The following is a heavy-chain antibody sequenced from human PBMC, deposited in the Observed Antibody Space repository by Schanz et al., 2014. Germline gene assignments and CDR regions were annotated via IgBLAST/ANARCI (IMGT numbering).Heavy chain of an antibody. V-gene: IGHV1-46*03. CDR3: GRGFSRSYIDF. J-gene: IGHJ4*02. D-gene: IGHD6-6*01. CDR2: INPSGGST. CDR1: GYTFTTYY. Sequence: QVQLLQSGAEVKKPGASMKVSCKASGYTFTTYYMLWVRQAPGQGLEWMGIINPSGGSTRYGQKFQVRITVTTDTSTSTVYLELSSLRSDDTAVYYCGRGFSRSYIDFWGQGTLITDSS.